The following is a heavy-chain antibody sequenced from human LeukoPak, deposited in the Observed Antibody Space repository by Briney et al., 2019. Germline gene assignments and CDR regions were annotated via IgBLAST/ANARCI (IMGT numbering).Heavy chain of an antibody. V-gene: IGHV1-18*01. Sequence: ASVKVSCKASGYTFTSYGISWVRQAPGQGLEWMGWISAYNGNTNCAQKLQGRVTMTTDTSTSTAYMELRSLRSDDTAVYYCARSGLRYFDWLPLIDYWGQGTLVTVSS. J-gene: IGHJ4*02. D-gene: IGHD3-9*01. CDR2: ISAYNGNT. CDR1: GYTFTSYG. CDR3: ARSGLRYFDWLPLIDY.